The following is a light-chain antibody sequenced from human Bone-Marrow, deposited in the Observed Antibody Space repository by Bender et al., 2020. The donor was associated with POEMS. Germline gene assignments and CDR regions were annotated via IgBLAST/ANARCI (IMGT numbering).Light chain of an antibody. CDR2: EGS. CDR3: CSYAGIFHYI. J-gene: IGLJ1*01. Sequence: QSALTQPASVSGSPGQSITISCTGTSSDVGSYNLVSWYQQHPGKAPKLMIYEGSKRPSGLSNRFSGSKSGNTASLTISGLQAEDEAHYYCCSYAGIFHYIFGTGTKVTVL. CDR1: SSDVGSYNL. V-gene: IGLV2-23*01.